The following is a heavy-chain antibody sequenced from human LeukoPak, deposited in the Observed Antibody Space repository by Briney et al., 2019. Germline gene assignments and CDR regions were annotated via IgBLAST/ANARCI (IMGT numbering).Heavy chain of an antibody. V-gene: IGHV3-7*01. J-gene: IGHJ5*02. CDR3: ARVGRGYSYGS. CDR1: GFTFSRYW. Sequence: GGSLRLSCAASGFTFSRYWMSWVRQAPGKGLEWVANIKQDGSEKYYVDSVKGRFTISRDNAKNSLYLQMNSLRAEDTAVYYCARVGRGYSYGSWGQGTLVTVSS. CDR2: IKQDGSEK. D-gene: IGHD5-18*01.